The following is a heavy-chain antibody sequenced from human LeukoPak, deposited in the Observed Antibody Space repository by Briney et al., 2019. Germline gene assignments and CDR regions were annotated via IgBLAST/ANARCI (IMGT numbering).Heavy chain of an antibody. V-gene: IGHV3-74*01. D-gene: IGHD6-6*01. CDR3: ARSKQLVEYYFDY. CDR2: INFDGSNT. Sequence: PGGSLRLSCAASGFTFSSYAMHWVRQAPGKGLVWVSHINFDGSNTNYADFVKGRFTISRDNAKNTLYLQMISLRAEDTAVYYCARSKQLVEYYFDYWGQGTLVTVSS. J-gene: IGHJ4*02. CDR1: GFTFSSYA.